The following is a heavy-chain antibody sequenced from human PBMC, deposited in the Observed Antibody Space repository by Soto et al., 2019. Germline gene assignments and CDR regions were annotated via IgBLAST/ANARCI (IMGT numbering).Heavy chain of an antibody. CDR1: GGSISSGGYS. V-gene: IGHV4-30-2*01. Sequence: QLQLQESGSGLVKPSQTLSLSSAVSGGSISSGGYSWSWIRQPPGKGLEWIGYLYHSGSTYYNPSLKSRVTISVDRSKNQFSLKLSSVTAADTAVYYCARGGDGDYNYWGQGTLVTVSS. D-gene: IGHD4-17*01. CDR2: LYHSGST. J-gene: IGHJ4*02. CDR3: ARGGDGDYNY.